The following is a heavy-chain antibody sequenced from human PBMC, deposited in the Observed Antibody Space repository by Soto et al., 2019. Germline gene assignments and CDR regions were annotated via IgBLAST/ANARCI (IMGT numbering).Heavy chain of an antibody. CDR1: GYTFTSYD. J-gene: IGHJ6*02. CDR3: ARGGVPAALSYYYYGMDV. V-gene: IGHV1-8*01. Sequence: ASVKVSCKASGYTFTSYDINWVRQATGQGLEWMGWMNPNSGNTGYAQKFQGRVTMTRSTSISTAYMELSSLRSEDTAVYYCARGGVPAALSYYYYGMDVWGQGTTVTVSS. D-gene: IGHD2-2*01. CDR2: MNPNSGNT.